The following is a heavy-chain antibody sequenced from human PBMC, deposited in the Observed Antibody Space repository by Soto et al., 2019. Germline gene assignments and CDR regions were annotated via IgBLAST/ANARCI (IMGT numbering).Heavy chain of an antibody. Sequence: PGGSLILSCAASGFTFIDHYMDWVRQAPGKGLEWVGRNRNKANSYTTEYAASVKGRFTISRDDSKNSLYLQMNSLKTEDTAVYYCARENHAVRGVIIYYYYYYMDVWGKGTTVTVSS. CDR1: GFTFIDHY. CDR3: ARENHAVRGVIIYYYYYYMDV. J-gene: IGHJ6*03. CDR2: NRNKANSYTT. V-gene: IGHV3-72*01. D-gene: IGHD3-10*01.